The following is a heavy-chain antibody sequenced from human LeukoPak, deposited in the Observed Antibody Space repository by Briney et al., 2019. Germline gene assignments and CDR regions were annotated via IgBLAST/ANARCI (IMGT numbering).Heavy chain of an antibody. CDR2: TYYRSKWYN. V-gene: IGHV6-1*01. CDR3: AREGRIAARVNWFDP. CDR1: GGSVSSNSAA. Sequence: SQTLSLTCATSGGSVSSNSAAWNWIRQSPSRGLEWLGRTYYRSKWYNDYAVSVKSRITINPDTSKNQFSLQLNSVTPEDTAVYYCAREGRIAARVNWFDPWGQGTLVTVSS. J-gene: IGHJ5*02. D-gene: IGHD6-6*01.